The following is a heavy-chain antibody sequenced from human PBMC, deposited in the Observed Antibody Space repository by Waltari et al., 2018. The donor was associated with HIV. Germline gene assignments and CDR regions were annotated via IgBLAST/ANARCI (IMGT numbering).Heavy chain of an antibody. CDR2: ISSSSDYI. CDR3: ARGQSFYYDSGGYYYAFDI. V-gene: IGHV3-21*01. Sequence: EVQLVESGGGMVKPGGSLRLSCAASGSTFSSYTLNWAPQAQGKGLEWVSSISSSSDYIYYADSVKGRFTISRDNAKNSLYLQMNSLRAEDTAVYYCARGQSFYYDSGGYYYAFDIWGQGTMVTVSS. D-gene: IGHD3-22*01. J-gene: IGHJ3*02. CDR1: GSTFSSYT.